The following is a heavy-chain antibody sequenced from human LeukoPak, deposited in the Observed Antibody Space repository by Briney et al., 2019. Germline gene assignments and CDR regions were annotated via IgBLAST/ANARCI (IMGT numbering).Heavy chain of an antibody. CDR3: ARGYDSNGYYY. V-gene: IGHV3-7*01. CDR2: IKQDGSEK. Sequence: GGSLRLSCAASGFTFSSYWMSWVRQAPGKGLEWVANIKQDGSEKYYRDSVKGRFTISRDNAKNSLYLQMNSLRAGDTAVYYCARGYDSNGYYYWGQGTLVTVSS. D-gene: IGHD3-22*01. CDR1: GFTFSSYW. J-gene: IGHJ4*02.